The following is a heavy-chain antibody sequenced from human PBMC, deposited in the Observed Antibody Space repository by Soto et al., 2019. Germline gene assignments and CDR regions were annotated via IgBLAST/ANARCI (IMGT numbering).Heavy chain of an antibody. J-gene: IGHJ4*02. D-gene: IGHD3-9*01. Sequence: SETLSLTCTVSGGSISSSSYYWGWIRQPPGKGLEWIGSIYYSGSTYYNPSLKSRVTISVDTSKNQFSLKLSSVTAADTAVYYCASYAYMYYDILTGYYNPFDYWGQGTLVTVSS. CDR2: IYYSGST. V-gene: IGHV4-39*01. CDR3: ASYAYMYYDILTGYYNPFDY. CDR1: GGSISSSSYY.